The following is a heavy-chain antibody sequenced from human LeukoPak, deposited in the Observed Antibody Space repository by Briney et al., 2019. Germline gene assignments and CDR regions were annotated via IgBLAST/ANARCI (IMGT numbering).Heavy chain of an antibody. CDR3: ARGGGIVNNWNTYYYMDV. D-gene: IGHD1/OR15-1a*01. J-gene: IGHJ6*03. V-gene: IGHV1-18*01. CDR1: GYTFTSYG. Sequence: ASVKVSCKASGYTFTSYGISWVRQAPGQGLEWMGWISAYNGNTNYAQKLQGRVTMTTDTSTSTAYMELRSLRSDDTAVYYCARGGGIVNNWNTYYYMDVWGKGTTVTVSS. CDR2: ISAYNGNT.